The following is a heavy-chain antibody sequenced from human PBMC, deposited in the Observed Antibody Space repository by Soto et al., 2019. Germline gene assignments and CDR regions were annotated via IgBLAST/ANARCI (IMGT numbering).Heavy chain of an antibody. Sequence: SETLSLTCAVYGGSFSGYYWSWIRQPPGKGLEWIGEINHSGSTNYNPSLKSRVTISVDTSKNQFSLKLSSVTAADTAVYYCARGLGYGGSYLIYWGQGILVTVSS. J-gene: IGHJ4*02. CDR1: GGSFSGYY. CDR2: INHSGST. D-gene: IGHD2-15*01. V-gene: IGHV4-34*01. CDR3: ARGLGYGGSYLIY.